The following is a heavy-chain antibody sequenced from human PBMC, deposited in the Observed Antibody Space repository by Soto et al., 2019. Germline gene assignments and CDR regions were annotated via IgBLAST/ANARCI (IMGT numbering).Heavy chain of an antibody. J-gene: IGHJ5*01. D-gene: IGHD3-22*01. V-gene: IGHV3-30*03. CDR3: ARWVGGSMYDTSGKYDS. CDR2: VSNDGTRK. CDR1: GFIFSGSG. Sequence: QVQLVESGGGVVQPGRSLRLTCAASGFIFSGSGMHWVRQAPGKGLEWVALVSNDGTRKYYGDSVKGRFTISRDNAENTLYLQMNRLRAEETAVYYCARWVGGSMYDTSGKYDSWGQGTLVTVSS.